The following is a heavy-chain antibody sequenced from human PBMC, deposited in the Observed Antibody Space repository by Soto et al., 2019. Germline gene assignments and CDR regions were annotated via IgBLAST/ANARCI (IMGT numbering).Heavy chain of an antibody. D-gene: IGHD6-19*01. CDR3: ARVTAGWEFDY. V-gene: IGHV4-31*03. Sequence: QVQLQESGPGLVEPSQTLSLTCSVSGGSVSTTYYYWSWIRQHPGKGLEWIGYLSYSGTTYYNPSLKSRVAMAVDTSKNQFSLNLSSVTAADTDVYYCARVTAGWEFDYWGQGTLVTVSS. CDR2: LSYSGTT. CDR1: GGSVSTTYYY. J-gene: IGHJ4*02.